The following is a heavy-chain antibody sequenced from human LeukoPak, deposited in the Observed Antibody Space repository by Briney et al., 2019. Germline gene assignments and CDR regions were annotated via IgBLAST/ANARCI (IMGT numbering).Heavy chain of an antibody. Sequence: ASVKVSCKASGYTFTSYDISWVRQAPGQGLEWMGWISAYNGNTNYAQKLQDRVTLTTDTSTSTAFMELRSLRSDDTAVYYCTRVRYCSGGSCYTLFDPWGQGTLVTVSS. CDR1: GYTFTSYD. CDR2: ISAYNGNT. V-gene: IGHV1-18*01. J-gene: IGHJ5*02. D-gene: IGHD2-15*01. CDR3: TRVRYCSGGSCYTLFDP.